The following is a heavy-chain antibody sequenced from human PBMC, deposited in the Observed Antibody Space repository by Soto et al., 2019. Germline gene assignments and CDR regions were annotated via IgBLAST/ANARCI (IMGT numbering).Heavy chain of an antibody. CDR2: ISYDGSDK. V-gene: IGHV3-30*03. Sequence: QVQLVESGGGVVQPGRSLRLSCAASGFTFSRDGMHWVRQAPGKGLEWVAVISYDGSDKFYADSVKGRFTISRDNSKTTLYLQMNSLRAEDTAVYYCARDKSSTWSFDYWGQGTLVTVSS. J-gene: IGHJ4*02. CDR1: GFTFSRDG. D-gene: IGHD6-13*01. CDR3: ARDKSSTWSFDY.